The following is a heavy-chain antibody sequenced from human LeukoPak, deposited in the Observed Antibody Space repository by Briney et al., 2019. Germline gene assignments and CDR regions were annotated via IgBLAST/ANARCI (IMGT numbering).Heavy chain of an antibody. J-gene: IGHJ3*02. CDR1: GFTFSSYG. CDR3: ARGIAAAVDAFDI. D-gene: IGHD6-13*01. V-gene: IGHV3-30*02. Sequence: GGSLRLSCAASGFTFSSYGMHWVRQAPGKGLEWVAFIRYDGSNKYYADSVKGRFTISRDNSKNTLYLQMNSLRAEDTAVYYCARGIAAAVDAFDIWGQGTMVTVSS. CDR2: IRYDGSNK.